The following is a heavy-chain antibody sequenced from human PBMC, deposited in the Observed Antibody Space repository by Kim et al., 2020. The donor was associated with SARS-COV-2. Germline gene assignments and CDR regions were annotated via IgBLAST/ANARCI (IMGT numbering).Heavy chain of an antibody. V-gene: IGHV4-31*03. Sequence: SETLSLTCTVSGGSISSGGYYWSWIRQHPGKGLEWIGYIYYSGSTYYNPSLKSRVTISVDTSKNQFSLKLSSVTAADTAVYYCARYYYGSGSPHYYYYYGMDVWGQGTTVTVSS. CDR3: ARYYYGSGSPHYYYYYGMDV. D-gene: IGHD3-10*01. J-gene: IGHJ6*02. CDR1: GGSISSGGYY. CDR2: IYYSGST.